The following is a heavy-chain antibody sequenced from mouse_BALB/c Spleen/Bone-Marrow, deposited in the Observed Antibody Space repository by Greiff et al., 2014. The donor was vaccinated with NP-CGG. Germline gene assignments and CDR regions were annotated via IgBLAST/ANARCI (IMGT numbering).Heavy chain of an antibody. J-gene: IGHJ4*01. Sequence: VQLQQSGAEHVKPGASVKLSCTASGFNIKDTYMHWVKQRPEQGLEWIGRIDPANGYTKFDPKFQGKATITADTSSNTAYLQLSSLTSEDTVVYYCARGTTVVSYYAMDYWGQGTSVTVSS. CDR1: GFNIKDTY. V-gene: IGHV14-3*02. CDR2: IDPANGYT. CDR3: ARGTTVVSYYAMDY. D-gene: IGHD1-1*01.